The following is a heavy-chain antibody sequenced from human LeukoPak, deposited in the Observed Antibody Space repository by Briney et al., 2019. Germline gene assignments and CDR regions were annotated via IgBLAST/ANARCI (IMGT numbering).Heavy chain of an antibody. CDR3: ARALGIAAAGDYFDY. CDR2: INPNSGGT. D-gene: IGHD6-13*01. Sequence: ASVTVSCKASGYTFTGYYMHWVRQAPGQGLEWMGWINPNSGGTNYAQKFQGRVTMTRDTSISTAYMELSRLRSDDTAVYYCARALGIAAAGDYFDYWGQGTLVTVSS. V-gene: IGHV1-2*02. J-gene: IGHJ4*02. CDR1: GYTFTGYY.